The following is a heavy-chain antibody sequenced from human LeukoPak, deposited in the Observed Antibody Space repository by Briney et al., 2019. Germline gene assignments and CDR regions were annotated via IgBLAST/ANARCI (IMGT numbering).Heavy chain of an antibody. CDR2: ISNDGGGT. CDR3: AKGSSGYFADL. V-gene: IGHV3-23*01. D-gene: IGHD3-22*01. CDR1: GFIFNNYG. Sequence: GASLRLSCAASGFIFNNYGLILVRQAPGKGLEWVSAISNDGGGTQYADFVEGRFTISRDNSKNTLFLQISSLRAEDTALYYCAKGSSGYFADLWGQGTLVTVSS. J-gene: IGHJ5*02.